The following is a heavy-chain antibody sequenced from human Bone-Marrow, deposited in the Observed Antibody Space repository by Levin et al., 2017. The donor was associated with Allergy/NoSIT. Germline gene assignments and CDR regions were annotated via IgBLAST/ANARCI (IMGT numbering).Heavy chain of an antibody. Sequence: LAGGSLRLSCGASGFTFNRYVMYWVRQAPGKGLEWVGLMSYDGTTQYYADSAKGRFTISRDISKNMLYLQMSSLRVEDTAVYYCARGIWFGELPYYYYYGMDMWGPGTAVTVS. V-gene: IGHV3-30*14. CDR2: MSYDGTTQ. D-gene: IGHD3-10*01. CDR1: GFTFNRYV. J-gene: IGHJ6*02. CDR3: ARGIWFGELPYYYYYGMDM.